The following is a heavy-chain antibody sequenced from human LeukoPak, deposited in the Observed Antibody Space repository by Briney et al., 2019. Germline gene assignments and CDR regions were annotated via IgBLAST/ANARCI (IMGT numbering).Heavy chain of an antibody. CDR1: GGSISSYY. D-gene: IGHD3-10*01. Sequence: PSETLSLTCTVSGGSISSYYWSWIRQPPGKGLEWIGYIYYSGSTNYNPSLKSRVTISVDTSKNQFSLKLSSVTAADTAVYYCARSRGFGELSSFDYWGQGTLVTVSS. CDR3: ARSRGFGELSSFDY. CDR2: IYYSGST. V-gene: IGHV4-59*08. J-gene: IGHJ4*02.